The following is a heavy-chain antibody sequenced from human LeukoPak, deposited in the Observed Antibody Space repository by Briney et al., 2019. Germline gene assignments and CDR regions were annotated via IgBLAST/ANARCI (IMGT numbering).Heavy chain of an antibody. Sequence: GGSLRLSCAASGFTFSSYSMNWVRQAPGKGLEWVSAINWNGGSTGYADSVKGRFTISRDNAKNSLYLQMTSLTAGDTAVYYCARAISTGADAFDIWGQGTMVTVSS. CDR3: ARAISTGADAFDI. CDR2: INWNGGST. CDR1: GFTFSSYS. J-gene: IGHJ3*02. D-gene: IGHD3-22*01. V-gene: IGHV3-20*04.